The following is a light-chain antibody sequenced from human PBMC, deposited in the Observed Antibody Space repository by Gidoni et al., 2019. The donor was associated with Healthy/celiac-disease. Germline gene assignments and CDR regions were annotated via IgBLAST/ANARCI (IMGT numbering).Light chain of an antibody. CDR3: QQSYSTPQRT. CDR2: AAS. V-gene: IGKV1-39*01. CDR1: QSISGY. Sequence: DIQMTQSPSSLSASVGDRVTITFRASQSISGYINWYQQKPGKGPKLLIYAASSLQSEVPARFSGSGSGTDFTLTISSLQPEDFATYYCQQSYSTPQRTFGGGTKVEIK. J-gene: IGKJ4*01.